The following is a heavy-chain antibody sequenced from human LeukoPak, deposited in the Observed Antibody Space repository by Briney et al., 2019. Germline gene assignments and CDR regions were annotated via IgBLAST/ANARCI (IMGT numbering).Heavy chain of an antibody. V-gene: IGHV1-8*03. D-gene: IGHD3-10*01. J-gene: IGHJ4*02. CDR2: MNPNSGNT. CDR3: ARRQYGSGSPLYY. CDR1: GYTFTSYD. Sequence: ASVTVSCKASGYTFTSYDINWVRQTPGQGLEGMGWMNPNSGNTGYAQKFQGRVTITGNTSITTAYMELSSLRSEDTAVYYCARRQYGSGSPLYYWGQGTLVTVSS.